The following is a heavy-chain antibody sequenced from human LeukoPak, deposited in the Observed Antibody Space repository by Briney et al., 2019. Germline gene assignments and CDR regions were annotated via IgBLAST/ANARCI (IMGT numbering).Heavy chain of an antibody. CDR1: GGSFSGYY. Sequence: SETLSLTCAVYGGSFSGYYWSWIRQPPGKGLEWIGEVNHSGSTNYNPSLKSRVTISVDTSKNQFSLKLSSVTAADTAVYYCARGTTVSLDYWGQGTLVTVSS. D-gene: IGHD4-17*01. V-gene: IGHV4-34*01. CDR2: VNHSGST. J-gene: IGHJ4*02. CDR3: ARGTTVSLDY.